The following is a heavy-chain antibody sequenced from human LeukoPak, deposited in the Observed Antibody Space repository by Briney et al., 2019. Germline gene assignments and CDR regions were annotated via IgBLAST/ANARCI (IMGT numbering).Heavy chain of an antibody. CDR2: INNSGKYI. J-gene: IGHJ4*02. Sequence: GGSLRLSRAASGFTFSTYSLSWVRQAPGKGLEWVASINNSGKYIYYTDSVKGRFTISRDDAKNSLSLQMSSLRAGDTAVYYCARDGGGFVGYQLQVYYFDYWGQGTLVTVSS. D-gene: IGHD2-2*01. V-gene: IGHV3-21*01. CDR3: ARDGGGFVGYQLQVYYFDY. CDR1: GFTFSTYS.